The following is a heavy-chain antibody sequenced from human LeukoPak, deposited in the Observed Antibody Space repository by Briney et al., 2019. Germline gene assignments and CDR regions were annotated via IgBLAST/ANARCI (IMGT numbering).Heavy chain of an antibody. D-gene: IGHD3-3*01. CDR3: AKVGLRFLEWLSSTPYYFDY. CDR2: ISGSGGST. V-gene: IGHV3-23*01. J-gene: IGHJ4*02. CDR1: GFTFSSYA. Sequence: PGGSLRLSCAASGFTFSSYAMSWVRQAPGKGLEGVSAISGSGGSTYYADSVKGRFTISRDNSKNTLYLQMNSLRAEDTAVYYCAKVGLRFLEWLSSTPYYFDYWGQGTLVTVSS.